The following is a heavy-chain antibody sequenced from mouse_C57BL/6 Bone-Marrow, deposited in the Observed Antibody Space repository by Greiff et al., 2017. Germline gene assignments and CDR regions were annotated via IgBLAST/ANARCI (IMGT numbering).Heavy chain of an antibody. CDR2: ISSGSSTI. CDR3: AEGGSSPYYAMDY. CDR1: GFTFSDYG. D-gene: IGHD1-1*01. Sequence: EVQLVESGGGLVKPGGSLKLSCAASGFTFSDYGLHWVRQAPEKGLEWVAYISSGSSTIYYADTVKGRFTISRDNAKNTLFLRMTSLRSEDTAMYYCAEGGSSPYYAMDYWGQGTSGTVSS. V-gene: IGHV5-17*01. J-gene: IGHJ4*01.